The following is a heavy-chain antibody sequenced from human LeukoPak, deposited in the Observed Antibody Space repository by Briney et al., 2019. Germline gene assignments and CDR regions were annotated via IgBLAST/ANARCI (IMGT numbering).Heavy chain of an antibody. D-gene: IGHD6-19*01. J-gene: IGHJ4*02. Sequence: GGSLRLSCTASGFTLSTYTMNWVRQAPGKGLEWVSYISSTSTTKYYADSVKGRFTISRDNSKNTLYLQLTSLRAEDTAVYYCAQGFSSGWYPYWGQGSLVSVSS. V-gene: IGHV3-48*01. CDR2: ISSTSTTK. CDR1: GFTLSTYT. CDR3: AQGFSSGWYPY.